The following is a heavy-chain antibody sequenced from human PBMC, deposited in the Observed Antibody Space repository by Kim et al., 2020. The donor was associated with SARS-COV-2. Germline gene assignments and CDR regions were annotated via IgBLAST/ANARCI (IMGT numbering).Heavy chain of an antibody. J-gene: IGHJ4*02. CDR2: ISAYNGDT. CDR1: GYTFTSYG. Sequence: ASVKVSCKASGYTFTSYGISWVRQAPGQGLEWMGWISAYNGDTNYAQKLQGRVTMTTDTSTNTAYMAPRGLGSDDTAVYYCASEMWDCSSPSCGYWGQGTLVTVTS. V-gene: IGHV1-18*01. CDR3: ASEMWDCSSPSCGY. D-gene: IGHD2-2*01.